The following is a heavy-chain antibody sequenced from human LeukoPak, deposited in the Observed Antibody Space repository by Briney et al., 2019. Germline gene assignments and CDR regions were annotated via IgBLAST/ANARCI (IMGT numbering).Heavy chain of an antibody. D-gene: IGHD4-17*01. Sequence: PGGSLRLSCGASGFTFSTYGMHWVRQAPGKGLEWVSFIRYDGSNKYCADSVKGRFTVSRDNSKNTLYLQMNSLRAEDTAVYYCAKDRNDYGDGSYMVAWGKGTTVTASS. CDR2: IRYDGSNK. V-gene: IGHV3-30*02. CDR3: AKDRNDYGDGSYMVA. J-gene: IGHJ6*03. CDR1: GFTFSTYG.